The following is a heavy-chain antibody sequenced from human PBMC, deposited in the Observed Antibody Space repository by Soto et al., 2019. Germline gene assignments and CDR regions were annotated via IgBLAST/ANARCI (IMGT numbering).Heavy chain of an antibody. CDR2: IYFSGST. V-gene: IGHV4-39*02. D-gene: IGHD6-13*01. CDR3: AREWGDSTSWYALFDN. J-gene: IGHJ4*02. Sequence: SETLSLTCTVSGGSLSSGSYYWDWIRQPPGKGPEWIGSIYFSGSTYYNPSLKSRVTMSVDTSKNQFSLKLNSVTAADTAVYYCAREWGDSTSWYALFDNWGQGTLVTVSS. CDR1: GGSLSSGSYY.